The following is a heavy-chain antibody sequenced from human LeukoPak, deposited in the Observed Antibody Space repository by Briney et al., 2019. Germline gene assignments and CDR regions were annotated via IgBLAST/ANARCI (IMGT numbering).Heavy chain of an antibody. Sequence: PSETLSLTCTVSGGSISSYYWSWIRQPPGKGLEWIGYIYYSGSTNYNPSLKSRVTISVDTSKNQFSLKLSSVTAADTAVYYCARDGLPGWSNLPFDYWGQGTLVNVSS. CDR3: ARDGLPGWSNLPFDY. CDR1: GGSISSYY. J-gene: IGHJ4*02. D-gene: IGHD6-19*01. CDR2: IYYSGST. V-gene: IGHV4-59*01.